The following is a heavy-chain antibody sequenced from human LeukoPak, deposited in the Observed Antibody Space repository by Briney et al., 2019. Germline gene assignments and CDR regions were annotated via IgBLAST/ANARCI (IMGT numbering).Heavy chain of an antibody. CDR3: ARDLTGLCSGRTCYPEWGLLLDY. Sequence: GGSLRLSCTTSGFTFDDYAMHWVRQAPGKGLEWVSLISGDGDSTYYADSVKGRFTISRDNSKNSLYLQMNSLRTEDTALFYCARDLTGLCSGRTCYPEWGLLLDYWGQGTLVTVSS. J-gene: IGHJ4*02. D-gene: IGHD2-15*01. CDR2: ISGDGDST. CDR1: GFTFDDYA. V-gene: IGHV3-43*02.